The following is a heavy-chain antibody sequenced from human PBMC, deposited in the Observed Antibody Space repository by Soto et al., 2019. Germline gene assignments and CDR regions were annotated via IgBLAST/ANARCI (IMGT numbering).Heavy chain of an antibody. V-gene: IGHV3-30-3*01. Sequence: QVQLVESGGGVVQPGRSLRLSCAASGFTFSSYAMHWVRQAPGKGLEWVAVISYDGSNKYYADSVKGRFTISRDNSKNPRDRQMNSLRAEDTAVDYCARSYGAVGASTYLDYWGQGTLVTVSS. J-gene: IGHJ4*02. CDR2: ISYDGSNK. D-gene: IGHD1-26*01. CDR1: GFTFSSYA. CDR3: ARSYGAVGASTYLDY.